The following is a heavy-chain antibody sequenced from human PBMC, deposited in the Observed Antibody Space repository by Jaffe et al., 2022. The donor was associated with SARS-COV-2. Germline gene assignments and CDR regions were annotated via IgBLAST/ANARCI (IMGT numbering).Heavy chain of an antibody. CDR2: ISSNGGST. D-gene: IGHD3-9*01. J-gene: IGHJ4*02. CDR3: VKDGSLILTGDYGDY. Sequence: EVQLVESGGGLVQPGGSLRLSCSASGFTFSRYAMHWVRQAPGKGLEYVSVISSNGGSTFYADSVKGRFTISRDNSKNTLFLQMSSLRAEDTAVYYCVKDGSLILTGDYGDYWGQGTLVTVSS. V-gene: IGHV3-64D*09. CDR1: GFTFSRYA.